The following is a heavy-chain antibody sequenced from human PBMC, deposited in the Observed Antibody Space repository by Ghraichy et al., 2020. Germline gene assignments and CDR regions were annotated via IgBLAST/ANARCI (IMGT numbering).Heavy chain of an antibody. CDR2: ISKGDGYI. J-gene: IGHJ4*02. V-gene: IGHV3-21*01. D-gene: IGHD3-3*01. Sequence: GESLNISCAAFRFTFSSYSMNWVRQAPGKGLEWVSSISKGDGYIYYADSVKGRFTISTDNTNHSLYLQMNSLRAEDTAVYYCAIGNYYDYLSGYYHFDYWGEGTLVTVSS. CDR1: RFTFSSYS. CDR3: AIGNYYDYLSGYYHFDY.